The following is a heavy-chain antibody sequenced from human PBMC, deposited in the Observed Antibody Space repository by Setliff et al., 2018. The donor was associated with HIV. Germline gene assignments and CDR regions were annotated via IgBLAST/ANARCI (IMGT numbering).Heavy chain of an antibody. V-gene: IGHV3-23*01. CDR2: IGSDGGAT. CDR1: GFTFSTYS. D-gene: IGHD3-3*02. J-gene: IGHJ3*02. CDR3: ARDYIYGTRDAFDI. Sequence: PGGSLRLSCAASGFTFSTYSMAWVRRTPGKGPEWGAAIGSDGGATYYADSVKGRFTIFRVYSNTTLYLQLTSLRAEDTAVYFCARDYIYGTRDAFDIWGQGTMVTVSS.